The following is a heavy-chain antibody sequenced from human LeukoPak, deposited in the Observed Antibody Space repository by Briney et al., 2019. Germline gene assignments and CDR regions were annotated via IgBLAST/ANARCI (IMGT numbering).Heavy chain of an antibody. J-gene: IGHJ5*02. CDR3: ARDMQQLQYNWFDP. Sequence: GGSLRLSCAASGFTLSSYSMNWVRQAPGKGLEWVSSISSSSNYIYYADSVKGRFTISRDNAKNSLYLQMNSLRAEDTAVYYCARDMQQLQYNWFDPWGQGTLVTVSS. CDR2: ISSSSNYI. CDR1: GFTLSSYS. V-gene: IGHV3-21*01. D-gene: IGHD6-13*01.